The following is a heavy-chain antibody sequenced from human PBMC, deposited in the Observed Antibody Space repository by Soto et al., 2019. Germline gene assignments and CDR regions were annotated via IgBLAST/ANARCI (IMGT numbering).Heavy chain of an antibody. Sequence: QVQLVQSGAEVKKPGASVKVSCKASGFDFNAYYIHWVRQAPRQGFEWMGWINGNSGESQDAQKFDGRVTLTRDTSTKTAYFEMKGLTSDDTAVYFCARDYYLDFWGQGTLVSVSS. J-gene: IGHJ4*02. D-gene: IGHD3-10*01. CDR3: ARDYYLDF. CDR1: GFDFNAYY. V-gene: IGHV1-2*02. CDR2: INGNSGES.